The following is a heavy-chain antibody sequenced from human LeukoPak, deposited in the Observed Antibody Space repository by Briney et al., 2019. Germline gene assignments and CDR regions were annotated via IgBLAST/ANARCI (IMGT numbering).Heavy chain of an antibody. CDR1: GGTFSSYA. D-gene: IGHD3-16*01. CDR2: ISAYNGNT. Sequence: ASVKVSCKASGGTFSSYAISWVRQAPGQGLEWMGWISAYNGNTNYAQKLQGRVTMTTDTSTSTAYMELRSLRSDDTAVYYCARVIRPPDYYYYMDVWGKGTTVTVSS. CDR3: ARVIRPPDYYYYMDV. V-gene: IGHV1-18*01. J-gene: IGHJ6*03.